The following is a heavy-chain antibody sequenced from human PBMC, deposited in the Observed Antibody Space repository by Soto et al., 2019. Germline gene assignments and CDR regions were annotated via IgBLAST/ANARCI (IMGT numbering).Heavy chain of an antibody. D-gene: IGHD6-13*01. V-gene: IGHV4-31*03. CDR2: IYYSGST. CDR3: ARSFGVAAHCPFDY. Sequence: QVQLQESGPGLVKPSQTLSLTCTVSGGSISSGVYYWSWIRQHPGKGLEWIGYIYYSGSTYYDPSRKSRVTISVDTSKNQSSLKLSSVTAADTAVYYCARSFGVAAHCPFDYWGQGTLVTVSS. J-gene: IGHJ4*02. CDR1: GGSISSGVYY.